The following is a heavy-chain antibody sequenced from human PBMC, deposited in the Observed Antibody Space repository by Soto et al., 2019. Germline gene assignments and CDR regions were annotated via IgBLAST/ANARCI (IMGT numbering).Heavy chain of an antibody. J-gene: IGHJ6*02. CDR1: GYTFTSYG. D-gene: IGHD6-13*01. CDR3: ARESLAAAGLANYYYGMDV. V-gene: IGHV1-18*04. Sequence: ASVKVSCKASGYTFTSYGISWVRQAPGQGLEWMGWISAYNGNTNYAQKLQGRVTMTTDTSTSTAYMELRSLRSDDTAVYYCARESLAAAGLANYYYGMDVWGQGTTVTVSS. CDR2: ISAYNGNT.